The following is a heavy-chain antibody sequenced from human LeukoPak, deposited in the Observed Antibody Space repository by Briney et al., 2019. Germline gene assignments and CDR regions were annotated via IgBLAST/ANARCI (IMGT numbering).Heavy chain of an antibody. J-gene: IGHJ5*02. CDR2: ISYSGST. CDR1: GGSINSSSDH. CDR3: ARHVTPRDWFDP. Sequence: SETLSLTCTVSGGSINSSSDHWGWIRQPPGKGLEWVGTISYSGSTYNNPSLKSRVTISVDMSKNQFSLNLSSVTAADTALYYCARHVTPRDWFDPWGQGTLVTVSS. V-gene: IGHV4-39*01.